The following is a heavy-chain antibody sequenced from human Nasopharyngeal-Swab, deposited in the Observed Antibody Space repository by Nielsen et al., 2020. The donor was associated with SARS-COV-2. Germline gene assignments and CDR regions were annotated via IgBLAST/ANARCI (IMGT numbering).Heavy chain of an antibody. CDR2: INSDGLST. D-gene: IGHD3-9*01. V-gene: IGHV3-74*01. CDR3: VKARVLRYFDWSRGPFDC. Sequence: GESLKISCAASGFTFSKYLMHWARQAPGKGLVWVSQINSDGLSTSYADSLKGRFTISRDNAKNMLYLQMNSLRVEDTAVYYCVKARVLRYFDWSRGPFDCWGQGTLVTVSS. CDR1: GFTFSKYL. J-gene: IGHJ4*02.